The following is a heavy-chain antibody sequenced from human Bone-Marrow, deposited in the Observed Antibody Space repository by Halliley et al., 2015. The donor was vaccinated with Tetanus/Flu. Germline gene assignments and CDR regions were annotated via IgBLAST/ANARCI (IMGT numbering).Heavy chain of an antibody. CDR1: GFTFSRYT. Sequence: SLRLSCAASGFTFSRYTMNWVRQAPGKGLEWVSSISPTSSHIYYADSVKGRFSISRDNAKNSLYLQINSLRAEDTAVYFCVKPSLCSGTNCSDYWGQGTLVTVSS. CDR3: VKPSLCSGTNCSDY. D-gene: IGHD2-2*01. CDR2: ISPTSSHI. J-gene: IGHJ4*02. V-gene: IGHV3-21*01.